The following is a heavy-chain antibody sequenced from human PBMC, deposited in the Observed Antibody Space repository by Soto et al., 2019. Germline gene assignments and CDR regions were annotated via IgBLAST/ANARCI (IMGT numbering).Heavy chain of an antibody. Sequence: PSETLSLTCAVYGGSFSGYYWSWIRQPPGKGLEWIGEINHSGSTNYNPSLKSRVTISVDTSKNQFSLKLSSVTAADTAVYYCARRPRPGGYSSGWTRRWFDPRGQGTLLTVSS. V-gene: IGHV4-34*01. CDR3: ARRPRPGGYSSGWTRRWFDP. J-gene: IGHJ5*02. CDR2: INHSGST. D-gene: IGHD6-19*01. CDR1: GGSFSGYY.